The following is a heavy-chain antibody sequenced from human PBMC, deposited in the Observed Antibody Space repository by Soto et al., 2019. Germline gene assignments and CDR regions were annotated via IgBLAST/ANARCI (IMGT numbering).Heavy chain of an antibody. CDR1: GFSLSTLGVG. CDR2: IYWDDDK. D-gene: IGHD5-18*01. J-gene: IGHJ4*02. V-gene: IGHV2-5*02. CDR3: ALQRYGEFAY. Sequence: QITLKESGPTLVTPTQTLTLTCTFSGFSLSTLGVGVGWIRQPPGKALEWLALIYWDDDKRSIPSLKSRLTITKDTSKNAVVLTVTNVDPEDTATYYCALQRYGEFAYWGPGTLVTVSS.